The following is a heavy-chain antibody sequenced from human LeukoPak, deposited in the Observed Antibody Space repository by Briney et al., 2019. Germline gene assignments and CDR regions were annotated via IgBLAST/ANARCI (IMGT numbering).Heavy chain of an antibody. CDR3: ARSYDYVWGSYRYTSGGAFDI. CDR1: GYSVSSNYY. J-gene: IGHJ3*02. Sequence: PSETLSLTCAVSGYSVSSNYYWGWIRQPPGKGLEWIGYIYYSGSTYYNPSLKSRVTISVDTSKNQFSLKLSSVTAADTAVYYCARSYDYVWGSYRYTSGGAFDIWGQGTMVTVSS. D-gene: IGHD3-16*02. V-gene: IGHV4-38-2*01. CDR2: IYYSGST.